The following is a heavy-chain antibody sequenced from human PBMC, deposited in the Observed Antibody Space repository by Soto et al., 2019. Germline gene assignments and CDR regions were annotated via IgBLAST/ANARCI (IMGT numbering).Heavy chain of an antibody. CDR2: IYYSGST. D-gene: IGHD3-9*01. CDR3: ARHLKYFERFGFDP. CDR1: GGSISSSSYY. V-gene: IGHV4-39*01. Sequence: KSSETLSRTCTVSGGSISSSSYYWCWIRQPPGKGLEWIGSIYYSGSTYYNPSLKSRVTISVDTSKNQFSLKLSSVTAADTAVYYCARHLKYFERFGFDPWGKGTLGTV. J-gene: IGHJ5*02.